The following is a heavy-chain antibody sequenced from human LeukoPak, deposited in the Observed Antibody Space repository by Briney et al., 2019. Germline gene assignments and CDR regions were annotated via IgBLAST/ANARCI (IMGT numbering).Heavy chain of an antibody. Sequence: PSQTLSLTCTVSGGSISGGGYYWSWIRQHPGKGLEWIGYIYYSGSTYYNPSLKSRVTISVDTSKNQFSLKLSSVTAADTAVYYCARVSRGTLSYYLDYWGQGTLVTVSS. CDR3: ARVSRGTLSYYLDY. D-gene: IGHD3-10*01. CDR2: IYYSGST. J-gene: IGHJ4*02. V-gene: IGHV4-31*03. CDR1: GGSISGGGYY.